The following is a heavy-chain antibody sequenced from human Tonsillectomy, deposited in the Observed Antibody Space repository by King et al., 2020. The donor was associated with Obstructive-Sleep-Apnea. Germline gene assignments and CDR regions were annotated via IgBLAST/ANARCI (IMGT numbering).Heavy chain of an antibody. Sequence: QLVQSGGGLVQPGGSLRLSCAASGFTFSTFWMSWVRQAPGKGLEWVANIRQDGSEKYYVDSVKGRFTISRDNAKNSLYLQMNSLRAEDTAVYYCARVPFAKLHFDYWGQGTLVTVSS. CDR2: IRQDGSEK. CDR3: ARVPFAKLHFDY. J-gene: IGHJ4*02. V-gene: IGHV3-7*01. CDR1: GFTFSTFW. D-gene: IGHD2-21*01.